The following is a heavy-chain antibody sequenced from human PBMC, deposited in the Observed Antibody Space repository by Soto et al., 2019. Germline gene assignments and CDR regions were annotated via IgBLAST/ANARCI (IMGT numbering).Heavy chain of an antibody. CDR1: GGSISSGGYY. D-gene: IGHD3-3*01. CDR3: ARDPVDFWSGYWYFDL. J-gene: IGHJ2*01. CDR2: IYYSGST. V-gene: IGHV4-31*03. Sequence: QVQLQESGPGLVKPSQTLSLTCTVSGGSISSGGYYWSWIRQHPGKGLEWIGYIYYSGSTYYNPSLKSRVTISVDTSKNQFSLKLSSVTAADTAVYYCARDPVDFWSGYWYFDLWGRGTLVTVSS.